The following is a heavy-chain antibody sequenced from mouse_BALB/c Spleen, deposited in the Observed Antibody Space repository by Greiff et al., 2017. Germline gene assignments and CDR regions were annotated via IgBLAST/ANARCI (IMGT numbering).Heavy chain of an antibody. CDR1: GYSFTSYW. Sequence: VKLQESGPQLVRPGASVKISCKASGYSFTSYWMHWVKQRPGQGLEWIGMIDPSDSETRLNQKFKDKATLTVDKSSSTAYMQLSSPTSEDSAVYYCATAVVGCYYAMDYWGQGTSVTVSS. CDR2: IDPSDSET. V-gene: IGHV1-74*01. CDR3: ATAVVGCYYAMDY. J-gene: IGHJ4*01. D-gene: IGHD1-1*01.